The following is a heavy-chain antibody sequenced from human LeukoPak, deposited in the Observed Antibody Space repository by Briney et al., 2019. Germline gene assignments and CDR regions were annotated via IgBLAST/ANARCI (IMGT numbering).Heavy chain of an antibody. Sequence: ASVKVSCKASGYTFTGYYMHWVRQAPGQGLEWMGWINPNSGGTNYAQKFQGWVTMTRDTAISTAYMELSRLRSDDTAVYYCARGHSYSSSFDYWGQGTLVTVSS. J-gene: IGHJ4*02. CDR2: INPNSGGT. D-gene: IGHD6-13*01. CDR1: GYTFTGYY. V-gene: IGHV1-2*04. CDR3: ARGHSYSSSFDY.